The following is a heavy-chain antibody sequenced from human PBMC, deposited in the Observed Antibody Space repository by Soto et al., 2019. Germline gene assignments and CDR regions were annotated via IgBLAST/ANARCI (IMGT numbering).Heavy chain of an antibody. J-gene: IGHJ4*02. CDR3: ARRAVNIRTFYSGLKTHCFDY. D-gene: IGHD6-19*01. V-gene: IGHV4-39*01. CDR2: IYYSGST. CDR1: GGSISSSSYY. Sequence: QLQLQESGPGLVKPSETLSLTCAVSGGSISSSSYYWGWIRQPPGKGLEWIGSIYYSGSTYYTPSLQSRVAICVDTSKNQFSLKLNSGAAADTAVYYCARRAVNIRTFYSGLKTHCFDYWGQGTLVTVSS.